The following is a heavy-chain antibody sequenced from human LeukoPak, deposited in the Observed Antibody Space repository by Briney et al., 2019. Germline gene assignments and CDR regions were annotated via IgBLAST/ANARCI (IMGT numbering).Heavy chain of an antibody. V-gene: IGHV4-61*02. CDR3: ASDSSSWYGGFDY. CDR2: VYTSGST. Sequence: SETLSLTCTVSGGSISSGSYYWSWIRQPAGKGLEWIGRVYTSGSTNYNPSLKSRVTISVDTSKNQFSLKLSSVTAADTAVYYCASDSSSWYGGFDYWGQGTLVTVSS. J-gene: IGHJ4*02. CDR1: GGSISSGSYY. D-gene: IGHD6-13*01.